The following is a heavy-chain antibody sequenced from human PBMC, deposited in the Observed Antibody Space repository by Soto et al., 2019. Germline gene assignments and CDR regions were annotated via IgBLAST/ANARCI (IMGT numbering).Heavy chain of an antibody. CDR3: ARWSYSSSSRDY. Sequence: GGSLRLSCAASGFTFSSYGMHWVRQAPGKGLEWVAVIWYDGSNKYYADSVKGRFTISRDNSKNTLYLQMNSLRAEDTAVYYCARWSYSSSSRDYWGQGTLVTVSS. V-gene: IGHV3-33*01. D-gene: IGHD6-6*01. J-gene: IGHJ4*02. CDR1: GFTFSSYG. CDR2: IWYDGSNK.